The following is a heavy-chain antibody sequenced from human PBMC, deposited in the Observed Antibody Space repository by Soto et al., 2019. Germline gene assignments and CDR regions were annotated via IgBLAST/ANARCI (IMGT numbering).Heavy chain of an antibody. CDR3: GIASYDRRYLDYGMDI. CDR1: GDTFSSYT. Sequence: QVQLVQSGAEVKKPGSSVKVSCKASGDTFSSYTISWVRQAPGQGLEWMGRTIPVLAITNYARKLQGRVTISADKTTSADYMEPSSLRSKDPAIDYCGIASYDRRYLDYGMDIWGQGTTVTVSS. J-gene: IGHJ6*02. CDR2: TIPVLAIT. D-gene: IGHD3-22*01. V-gene: IGHV1-69*02.